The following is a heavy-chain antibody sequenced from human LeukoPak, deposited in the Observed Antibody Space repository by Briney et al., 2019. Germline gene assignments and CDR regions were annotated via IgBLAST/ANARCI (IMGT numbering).Heavy chain of an antibody. CDR3: XXXXTGTTGPGLWFDP. Sequence: PSETLSLTCTVSGGSISSSSYYWGWIRQPPGKGLEWIVSIYYSGSTYYNPSLKSRVTISVYTSKNQFSLKLSSVTAADTAVYXXXXXXTGTTGPGLWFDPWGQGTLVTVSS. V-gene: IGHV4-39*01. CDR2: IYYSGST. D-gene: IGHD1-1*01. J-gene: IGHJ5*02. CDR1: GGSISSSSYY.